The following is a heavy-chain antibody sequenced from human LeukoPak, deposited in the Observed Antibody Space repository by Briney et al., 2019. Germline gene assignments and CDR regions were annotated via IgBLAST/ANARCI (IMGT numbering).Heavy chain of an antibody. CDR3: ARISGYDTSGYYLYYFDY. CDR1: GYTLTELS. CDR2: FDPEDGET. V-gene: IGHV1-24*01. Sequence: ASVKVSCKVSGYTLTELSMHWVRQAPGKGLEWMGGFDPEDGETIYAQKFQGRVTMTEDTSTDTAYMELRSLRSDDTAMYYCARISGYDTSGYYLYYFDYWGQGTLVTVSS. J-gene: IGHJ4*02. D-gene: IGHD3-22*01.